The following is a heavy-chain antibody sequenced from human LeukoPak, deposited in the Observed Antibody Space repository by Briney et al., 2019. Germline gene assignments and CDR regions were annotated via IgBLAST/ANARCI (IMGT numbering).Heavy chain of an antibody. CDR1: GFTFSSYA. CDR2: ISHDGINQ. D-gene: IGHD1/OR15-1a*01. J-gene: IGHJ4*02. Sequence: PGGSLRLSCATSGFTFSSYAMHWVRQAPGKGLEWVALISHDGINQYYADSVKGRFIIPRDNSKNTLYLQLNSLRLEDTAVYYCTLTTFGVVYYFDYWGQGTLVTVSS. V-gene: IGHV3-30*04. CDR3: TLTTFGVVYYFDY.